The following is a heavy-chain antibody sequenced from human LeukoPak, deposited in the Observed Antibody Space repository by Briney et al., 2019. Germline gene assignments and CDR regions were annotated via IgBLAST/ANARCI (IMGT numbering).Heavy chain of an antibody. CDR2: ISYHGSDK. CDR3: ARDTRDY. J-gene: IGHJ4*02. CDR1: GFTFSNYA. Sequence: RPGGSLRLSCAASGFTFSNYAMHWVRQVPGKGLEWVAVISYHGSDKYYADSVKGRFTIPRDNSENTLYLQMNSLRAEDTAVYYCARDTRDYWGQGTLVTVSS. D-gene: IGHD2-15*01. V-gene: IGHV3-30-3*01.